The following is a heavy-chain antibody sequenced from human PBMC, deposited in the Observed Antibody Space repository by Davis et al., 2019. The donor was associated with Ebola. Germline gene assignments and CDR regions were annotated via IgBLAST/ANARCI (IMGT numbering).Heavy chain of an antibody. CDR1: GYSFTSYW. J-gene: IGHJ6*02. CDR3: ARHPSHTPLYSSSYYYYYGMDV. D-gene: IGHD6-6*01. V-gene: IGHV5-10-1*01. CDR2: IDPSDSYT. Sequence: GESLKISCQGSGYSFTSYWISWVRQMPGKGLEWMGRIDPSDSYTNYSPSFQGHVTISADKSISTAYLQWSSLKASDTAMYYCARHPSHTPLYSSSYYYYYGMDVWGQGTTVTVSS.